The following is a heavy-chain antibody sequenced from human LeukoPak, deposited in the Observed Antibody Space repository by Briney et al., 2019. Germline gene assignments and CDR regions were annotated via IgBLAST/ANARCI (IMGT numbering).Heavy chain of an antibody. V-gene: IGHV3-23*01. CDR3: ATLSGDSHGYDY. J-gene: IGHJ4*02. Sequence: GGSLRLSCAASGFTFSNYAMSWVRQAPGKGLEWVSGISSSGGTTYYADSVKGRFTISRDKSKNTLYLQINSLRAEDTAVYYCATLSGDSHGYDYWGLGTLVTVSS. D-gene: IGHD5-18*01. CDR2: ISSSGGTT. CDR1: GFTFSNYA.